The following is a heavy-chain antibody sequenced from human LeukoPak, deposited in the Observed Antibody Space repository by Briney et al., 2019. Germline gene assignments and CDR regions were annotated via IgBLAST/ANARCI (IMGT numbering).Heavy chain of an antibody. V-gene: IGHV1-3*01. D-gene: IGHD3-10*01. J-gene: IGHJ4*02. Sequence: ASVKVSCKASGYTFTSYAMHWVRQAPGQRLEWMGWINAGNGNTKYSQKFQGRVTITRDTSASTAYMELSSLRSEDTAVYYCARDGDSITMVRGVIITWGQGTLVTVSS. CDR1: GYTFTSYA. CDR3: ARDGDSITMVRGVIIT. CDR2: INAGNGNT.